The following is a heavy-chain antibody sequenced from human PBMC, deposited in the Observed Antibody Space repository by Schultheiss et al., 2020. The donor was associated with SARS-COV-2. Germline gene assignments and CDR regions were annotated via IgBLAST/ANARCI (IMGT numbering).Heavy chain of an antibody. D-gene: IGHD2-15*01. V-gene: IGHV3-74*01. CDR3: ARTYCSGGSCYYLDY. Sequence: GGSLRLSCAASGFTFSSYWMHWVRQAPGKGLVWVSRINSDGSSTSYADSVKGRFTISRDNAKNTLYLQMNSLRAEDTAVYYCARTYCSGGSCYYLDYWGQGTLVTVSS. CDR2: INSDGSST. J-gene: IGHJ4*02. CDR1: GFTFSSYW.